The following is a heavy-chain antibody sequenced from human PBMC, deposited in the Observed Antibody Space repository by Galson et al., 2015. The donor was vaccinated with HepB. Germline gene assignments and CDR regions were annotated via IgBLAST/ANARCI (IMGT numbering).Heavy chain of an antibody. CDR2: MYSGGSA. V-gene: IGHV3-53*01. Sequence: SLRLSCAASGFTVGNNYMSWVRQAPGKGLQWVSLMYSGGSARYAESVRGRFIISRDSSKNTVYLQMNSLRVEDTAMYYCAAHPMKDIWGQGTMVTVSS. CDR1: GFTVGNNY. J-gene: IGHJ3*02. CDR3: AAHPMKDI.